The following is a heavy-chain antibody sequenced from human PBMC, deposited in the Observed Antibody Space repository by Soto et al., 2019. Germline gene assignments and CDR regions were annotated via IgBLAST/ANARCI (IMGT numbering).Heavy chain of an antibody. V-gene: IGHV3-74*01. CDR3: ARERASKWGMDL. CDR1: GFTFSSDW. Sequence: GGSLRLSCAASGFTFSSDWMNWVRQSPGKGLEWVSRIISGGTRATYADFVKGRFTITRDNAKNTLYLQMHSLTADDTAVYYCARERASKWGMDLWGQGTTFAVPS. J-gene: IGHJ6*01. D-gene: IGHD2-8*01. CDR2: IISGGTRA.